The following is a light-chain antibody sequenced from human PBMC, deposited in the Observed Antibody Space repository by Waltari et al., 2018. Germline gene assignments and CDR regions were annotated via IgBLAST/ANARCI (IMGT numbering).Light chain of an antibody. J-gene: IGLJ3*02. CDR3: QSYDSSLSGPRV. Sequence: QSVLTQPPSVSGAPGQRVTISCTGNSSNIGADYGIHWYQQLPGTAPRPLIYGNSIRPSGVPDRFSGSKSGTSASLAITGLQAEDEADYYCQSYDSSLSGPRVFGGGTKLTVL. CDR1: SSNIGADYG. V-gene: IGLV1-40*01. CDR2: GNS.